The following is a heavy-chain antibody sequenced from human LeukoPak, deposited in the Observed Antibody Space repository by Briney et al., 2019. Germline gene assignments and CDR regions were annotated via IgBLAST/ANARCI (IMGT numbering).Heavy chain of an antibody. CDR2: IYYSGST. J-gene: IGHJ6*02. D-gene: IGHD1-26*01. CDR3: ARELVRGSSDYYGMDV. Sequence: SETLSLTCTVSGGSISSYYWSWMRQPPGKGLEWIGYIYYSGSTNYNPSLKSRVTISVDTSKNQFSLKLSSVTAADTAVYYCARELVRGSSDYYGMDVWGQGTTVTVSS. V-gene: IGHV4-59*01. CDR1: GGSISSYY.